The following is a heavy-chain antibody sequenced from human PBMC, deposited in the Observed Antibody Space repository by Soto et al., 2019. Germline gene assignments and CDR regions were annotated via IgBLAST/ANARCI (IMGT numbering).Heavy chain of an antibody. Sequence: SETLSLTCAVSSGSISSSNWWSWVRQPPGKGLEWIGEIYHSGSTNYNPSLKSRVTISVDKSKNQFSLKLSSVTAADTAVYYCATTTVTQDAFDIWGQGTMVTVSS. V-gene: IGHV4-4*02. J-gene: IGHJ3*02. CDR3: ATTTVTQDAFDI. CDR1: SGSISSSNW. CDR2: IYHSGST. D-gene: IGHD4-17*01.